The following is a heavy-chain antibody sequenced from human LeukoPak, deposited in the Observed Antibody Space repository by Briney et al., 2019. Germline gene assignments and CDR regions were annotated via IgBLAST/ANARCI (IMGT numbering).Heavy chain of an antibody. Sequence: NPSETLSLTCAVYGGSFSGYYWSWIRQPPGKGLEWIGEINHSGSTNYNPSLKSRVTISVDTSKNQFSLKLSSVTAADTAVYYCAREPQLLSAGFDYWGQGTLVTVSS. J-gene: IGHJ4*02. CDR3: AREPQLLSAGFDY. CDR1: GGSFSGYY. D-gene: IGHD5-18*01. CDR2: INHSGST. V-gene: IGHV4-34*01.